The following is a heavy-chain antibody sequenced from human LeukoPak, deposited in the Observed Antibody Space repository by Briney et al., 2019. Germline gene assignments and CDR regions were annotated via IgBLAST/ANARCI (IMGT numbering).Heavy chain of an antibody. D-gene: IGHD2-2*03. CDR1: GGSFSGYY. CDR2: INHSGST. CDR3: ARYGSTIFDI. V-gene: IGHV4-34*01. J-gene: IGHJ3*02. Sequence: PSETLSLTCAVYGGSFSGYYWSWIRQPPGKGLEWIGEINHSGSTNYNPSLKSRVTISVDTSKNQFSLKLSSVTAADTAVYYCARYGSTIFDIWGRGTIVTVSS.